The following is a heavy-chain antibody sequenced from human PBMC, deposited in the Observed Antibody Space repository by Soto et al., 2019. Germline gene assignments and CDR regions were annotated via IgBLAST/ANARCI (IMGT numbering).Heavy chain of an antibody. J-gene: IGHJ4*02. CDR3: ARGGYCSGGSCYEYNNGLDY. Sequence: GASVKVSCKASGYTFTSYYMHCVRQAPGQGLEWMGIINPSGGSTSYAQKFQGRVTMTRDTSTSTVYMELSSLRSEDTAVYYCARGGYCSGGSCYEYNNGLDYWGQGTLVTVSS. CDR1: GYTFTSYY. D-gene: IGHD2-15*01. CDR2: INPSGGST. V-gene: IGHV1-46*03.